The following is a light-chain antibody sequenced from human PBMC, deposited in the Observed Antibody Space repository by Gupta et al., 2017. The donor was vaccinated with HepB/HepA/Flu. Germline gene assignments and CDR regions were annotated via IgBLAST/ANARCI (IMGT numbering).Light chain of an antibody. CDR3: QQNNNWPPWT. J-gene: IGKJ1*01. V-gene: IGKV3-15*01. Sequence: EIVMTQSPAILSVSPGERATLSCRASQTVSSNLAWYQQKPGQAPRLLIYDASTRDTGIPARFSGSGFGKEFTLTISSRQSEDFAVYYCQQNNNWPPWTFGQGTKVEIK. CDR1: QTVSSN. CDR2: DAS.